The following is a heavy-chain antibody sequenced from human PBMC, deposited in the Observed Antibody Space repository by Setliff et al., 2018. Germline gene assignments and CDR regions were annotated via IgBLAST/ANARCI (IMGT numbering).Heavy chain of an antibody. CDR1: GYSISSGYY. V-gene: IGHV3-7*01. Sequence: ETLSLTCAVSGYSISSGYYWGWIRQPPGKGLEWVANIRQDGGQTYYEDSVKGRFTISRDNAKNSLYLQMNSLRAEDTALYYCARDGGEYWGQGTLVTVSS. J-gene: IGHJ4*02. CDR2: IRQDGGQT. CDR3: ARDGGEY. D-gene: IGHD3-16*01.